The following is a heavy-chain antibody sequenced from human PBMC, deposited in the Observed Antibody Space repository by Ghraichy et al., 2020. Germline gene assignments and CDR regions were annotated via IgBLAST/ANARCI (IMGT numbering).Heavy chain of an antibody. J-gene: IGHJ5*02. Sequence: ESLNISCTVSGGSISSSSYYWGWIRQPPGKGLEWIGSIYYSGSTYYNPSLKSRVTISVDTSKNQFSLKLSSVTAADTAVYYCASSLGPDNWFDPWGQGTLVTVSS. CDR1: GGSISSSSYY. CDR2: IYYSGST. D-gene: IGHD3-16*01. V-gene: IGHV4-39*01. CDR3: ASSLGPDNWFDP.